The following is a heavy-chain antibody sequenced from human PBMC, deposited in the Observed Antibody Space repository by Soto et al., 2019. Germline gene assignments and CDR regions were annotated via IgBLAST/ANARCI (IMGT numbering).Heavy chain of an antibody. D-gene: IGHD2-2*02. Sequence: LRLSCAASGFSVSGNYMSWVRQAPGKGLEWVSVIYSDGSTYYADSVKGRFTISRDNSKNTLYLQMNSLRAEDTAVYYCARDCSSTSCYTPHYGMDVWGQGTTVTVSS. CDR2: IYSDGST. CDR3: ARDCSSTSCYTPHYGMDV. V-gene: IGHV3-53*01. J-gene: IGHJ6*02. CDR1: GFSVSGNY.